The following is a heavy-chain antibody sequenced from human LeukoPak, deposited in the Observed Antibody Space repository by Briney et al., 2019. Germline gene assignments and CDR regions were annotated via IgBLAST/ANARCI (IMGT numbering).Heavy chain of an antibody. CDR2: INSDGSST. D-gene: IGHD3-3*01. V-gene: IGHV3-74*01. CDR3: ARGITIFGVVINDYYGMDV. J-gene: IGHJ6*02. CDR1: GFTFSSDW. Sequence: GGSLRLSCAASGFTFSSDWMHWVRQAPGKGLVWISRINSDGSSTSYADSVKGRFTISRDNAKNTLYLQTNSLRAEDTAVYYCARGITIFGVVINDYYGMDVWGQGTTVTVSS.